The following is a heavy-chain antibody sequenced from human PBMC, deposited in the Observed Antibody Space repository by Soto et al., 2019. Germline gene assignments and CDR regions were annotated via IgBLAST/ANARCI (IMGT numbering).Heavy chain of an antibody. D-gene: IGHD3-9*01. J-gene: IGHJ5*02. CDR2: IFYSGST. Sequence: SETLSLTCTVSGGSISSSSYYWGWIRQPPGKGLEWIGSIFYSGSTYYNPSLKSRVTISVDTSKNQFSLKLSSVTAADTAVYYCARGGILRYFDWLSTWGQGTLVTVSS. CDR3: ARGGILRYFDWLST. CDR1: GGSISSSSYY. V-gene: IGHV4-39*01.